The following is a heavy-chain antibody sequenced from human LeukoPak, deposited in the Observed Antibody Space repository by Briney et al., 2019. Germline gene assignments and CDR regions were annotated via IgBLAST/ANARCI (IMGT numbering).Heavy chain of an antibody. D-gene: IGHD3-10*01. CDR3: ARDRRHYYGSGSYFGY. Sequence: ASVKVSFKASGGTFSSYAISWVRRAPGQGLEWMGGIIPIFGTANYAQKFQGRVTITADESTSTAYMELSSLRSEDTAVYYCARDRRHYYGSGSYFGYWGQGTLVTVSS. CDR1: GGTFSSYA. J-gene: IGHJ4*02. V-gene: IGHV1-69*13. CDR2: IIPIFGTA.